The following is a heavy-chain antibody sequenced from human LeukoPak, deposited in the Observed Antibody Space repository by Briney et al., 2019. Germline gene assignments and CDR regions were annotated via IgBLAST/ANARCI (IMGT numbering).Heavy chain of an antibody. Sequence: PSETLSLTCTVSGGSISSGDYYWSWIRQPPGKGLEWIGCIYYSGSTYYNPSLKSRVTISVDTSRNQFSLKLSSVTAADTAVYYCARVFSAGYSYGYYYYYYMDVWGKGTTVTVSS. V-gene: IGHV4-30-4*08. D-gene: IGHD5-18*01. CDR1: GGSISSGDYY. J-gene: IGHJ6*03. CDR3: ARVFSAGYSYGYYYYYYMDV. CDR2: IYYSGST.